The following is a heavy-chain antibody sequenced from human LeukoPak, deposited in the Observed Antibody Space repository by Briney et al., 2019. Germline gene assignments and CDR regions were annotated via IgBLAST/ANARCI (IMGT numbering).Heavy chain of an antibody. Sequence: GGSLRLSCAASGFTFSSYWMSWVRQAPGKGLEWVANIKQDGSEKYYVDSVKGRFTISRDNAKNSLYLQMDSLRSEDTAVYYCARGPLIRRVDPWGQGTLVTVSS. CDR1: GFTFSSYW. CDR3: ARGPLIRRVDP. CDR2: IKQDGSEK. J-gene: IGHJ5*02. V-gene: IGHV3-7*03.